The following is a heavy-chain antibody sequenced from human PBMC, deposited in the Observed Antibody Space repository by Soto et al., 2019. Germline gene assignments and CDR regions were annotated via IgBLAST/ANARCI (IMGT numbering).Heavy chain of an antibody. V-gene: IGHV4-59*08. CDR3: ARLGAFYQALDS. D-gene: IGHD2-2*01. CDR2: IYYAGTT. Sequence: QVQLQESGPGLVKPSETLSLRCSVSGASLRPNYWSWIRQPPGKGLEWIGYIYYAGTTTYNPSLKSRLTISLNTSKNEVSLEPTSVTAADTAVYYCARLGAFYQALDSWGQGTLVTVSS. J-gene: IGHJ4*02. CDR1: GASLRPNY.